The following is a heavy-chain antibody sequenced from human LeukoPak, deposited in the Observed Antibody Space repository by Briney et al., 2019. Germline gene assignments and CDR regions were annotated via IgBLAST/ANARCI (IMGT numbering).Heavy chain of an antibody. D-gene: IGHD3-22*01. CDR2: INNGGENT. Sequence: GGSLRLSCAASGFTFNSYGMTWFRQAPGKGLEWVSTINNGGENTHYADSVKGRFTISRDNSKNTLYLQVNSLRAEDTALYYCAIDPADYYETNSLDFWGQGTPVTVSS. V-gene: IGHV3-23*01. J-gene: IGHJ4*02. CDR1: GFTFNSYG. CDR3: AIDPADYYETNSLDF.